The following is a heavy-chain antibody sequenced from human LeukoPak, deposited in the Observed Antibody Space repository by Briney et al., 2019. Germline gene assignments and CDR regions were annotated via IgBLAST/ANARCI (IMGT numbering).Heavy chain of an antibody. CDR3: ARALAAAGTEAVY. CDR2: ISYDGSNK. CDR1: GFTFSGYG. J-gene: IGHJ4*02. V-gene: IGHV3-30*03. D-gene: IGHD6-13*01. Sequence: GGSLRLSCAASGFTFSGYGMHWVRQAPGKGLEWVAVISYDGSNKYYADSVKGRFTISRDNSKNTLYLQMNSLRAEDTAVYYCARALAAAGTEAVYWGQGTLVTVSS.